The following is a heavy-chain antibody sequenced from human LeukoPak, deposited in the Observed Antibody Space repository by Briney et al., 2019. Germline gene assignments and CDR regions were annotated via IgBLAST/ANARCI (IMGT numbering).Heavy chain of an antibody. CDR1: GGSISSGGYS. V-gene: IGHV4-30-2*01. CDR2: ICHSGST. Sequence: SETLSLTCAVSGGSISSGGYSWSWIRQPPGKGLEWIGYICHSGSTYYNPSLKSRVTISVDRSKNQFSLKLSSVTAADTAVYYCARDSCSGGSCYFDYWGQGTLVTVSS. D-gene: IGHD2-15*01. CDR3: ARDSCSGGSCYFDY. J-gene: IGHJ4*02.